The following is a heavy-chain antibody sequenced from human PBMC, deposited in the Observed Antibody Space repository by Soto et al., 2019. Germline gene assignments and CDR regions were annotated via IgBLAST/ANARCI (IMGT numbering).Heavy chain of an antibody. D-gene: IGHD4-4*01. CDR1: GGSISSYY. CDR3: ARDKMTTVTGDYYYYGMDV. V-gene: IGHV4-59*01. CDR2: IYYSGST. J-gene: IGHJ6*02. Sequence: SETLSLTCSVSGGSISSYYWSWIRQPPGTGLEWIGYIYYSGSTNYNPSLKSRVTISVDTSKNQFSLKLSSVTAADTAVYYCARDKMTTVTGDYYYYGMDVWGQRTTVTVSS.